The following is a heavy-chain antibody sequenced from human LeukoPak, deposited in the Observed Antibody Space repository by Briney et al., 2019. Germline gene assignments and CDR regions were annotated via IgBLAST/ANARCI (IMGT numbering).Heavy chain of an antibody. D-gene: IGHD6-13*01. Sequence: LPGGSLRLSCAASGFTFSSYWMSWVRQAPGKGLEWAANIRKDGSEKYYVDSVKGRFTISRDNAKTSLYLQMNSLRAEDTAVYYCARDRVQQLVFPRPVRYSYYMDIWGKGTTVTVSS. J-gene: IGHJ6*03. CDR1: GFTFSSYW. V-gene: IGHV3-7*01. CDR3: ARDRVQQLVFPRPVRYSYYMDI. CDR2: IRKDGSEK.